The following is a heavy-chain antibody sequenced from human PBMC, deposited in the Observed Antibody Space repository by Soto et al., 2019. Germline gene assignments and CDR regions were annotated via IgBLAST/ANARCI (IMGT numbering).Heavy chain of an antibody. Sequence: ASVKVSCKASGYTFTSYAMHWVRQAPGQRLEWMGWINAGNGNTKYSQKFQGRVTITRDTSASTAYMELSSLRSEDTAVYYCARGAAGFGNDAFDIWGQGTMLTGS. J-gene: IGHJ3*02. CDR2: INAGNGNT. D-gene: IGHD6-13*01. CDR3: ARGAAGFGNDAFDI. CDR1: GYTFTSYA. V-gene: IGHV1-3*01.